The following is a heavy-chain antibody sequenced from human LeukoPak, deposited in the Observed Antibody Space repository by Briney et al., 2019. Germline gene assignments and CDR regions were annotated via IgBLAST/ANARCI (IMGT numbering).Heavy chain of an antibody. V-gene: IGHV3-30-3*01. CDR2: ISYDGSNK. Sequence: GGSLRLSCAASGFTFSSYAMSWVRQAPGKGLEWVAVISYDGSNKYYADSVKGRFTISRDNSKNTLYLQMNSLRAEDTAVYYCARDGDIVVVPAAILPYYYMDVWGKGTTVTVSS. J-gene: IGHJ6*03. CDR1: GFTFSSYA. D-gene: IGHD2-2*02. CDR3: ARDGDIVVVPAAILPYYYMDV.